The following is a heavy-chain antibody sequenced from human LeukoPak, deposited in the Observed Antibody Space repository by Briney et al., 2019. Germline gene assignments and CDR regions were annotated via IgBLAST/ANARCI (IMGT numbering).Heavy chain of an antibody. J-gene: IGHJ4*02. CDR1: GLRVSDYY. V-gene: IGHV3-53*01. CDR2: VYSGAGGST. Sequence: GGSLRLSCAASGLRVSDYYMSWVRQAPGKGLEWVSVVYSGAGGSTYYAESVKGRFTISRDSPTNTLFLQMVRVRVEDTAVYYCARGPYGGHITEGFDQWGQGTLVTVSS. CDR3: ARGPYGGHITEGFDQ. D-gene: IGHD4-23*01.